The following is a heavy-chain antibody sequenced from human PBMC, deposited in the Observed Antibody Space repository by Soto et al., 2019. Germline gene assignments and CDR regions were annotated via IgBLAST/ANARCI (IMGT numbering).Heavy chain of an antibody. J-gene: IGHJ3*02. V-gene: IGHV4-39*01. CDR2: IYYSGST. D-gene: IGHD2-15*01. Sequence: QLQLQESGPGLVKPSETLSLTCTVSGGSISSSSYYWGWIRQPPGKGLEWIGSIYYSGSTYYNPSLKSRVTISVDPSKNQFSLKLSSVTAADTAVYYCARHCSGGSCYSLGDGFDIWGQGTMVTVSS. CDR1: GGSISSSSYY. CDR3: ARHCSGGSCYSLGDGFDI.